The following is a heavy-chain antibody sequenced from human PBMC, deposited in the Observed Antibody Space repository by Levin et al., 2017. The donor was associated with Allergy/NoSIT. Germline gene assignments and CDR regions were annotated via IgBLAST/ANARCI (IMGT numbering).Heavy chain of an antibody. CDR2: IYYSGST. Sequence: SETLSLTCTVSGGSISSSSYYWGWIRQPPGKGLEWIGSIYYSGSTYYNPSLKSRVTISVDTSKNQFSLKLSSVTAADTAVYYCARRITMVRGVIITKTYYYMDVWGKGTTVTVSS. CDR1: GGSISSSSYY. J-gene: IGHJ6*03. V-gene: IGHV4-39*01. D-gene: IGHD3-10*01. CDR3: ARRITMVRGVIITKTYYYMDV.